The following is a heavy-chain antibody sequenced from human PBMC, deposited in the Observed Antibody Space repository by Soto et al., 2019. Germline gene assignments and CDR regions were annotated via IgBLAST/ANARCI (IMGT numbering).Heavy chain of an antibody. CDR1: GFTFSSYS. CDR2: ISSSSSTI. Sequence: GGSLRLSCAASGFTFSSYSMNWVRQAPGKGLEWVSYISSSSSTIYYADSVKGRFTISRDNAKNSLYLQMNSLRAEDTAVYYCARDIEWLLEYYYYGMDVWGQGTTVTVSS. D-gene: IGHD5-12*01. CDR3: ARDIEWLLEYYYYGMDV. J-gene: IGHJ6*02. V-gene: IGHV3-48*01.